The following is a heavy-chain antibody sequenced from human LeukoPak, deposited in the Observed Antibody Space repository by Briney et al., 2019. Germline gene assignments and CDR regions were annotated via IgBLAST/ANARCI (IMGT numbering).Heavy chain of an antibody. CDR1: GFTFSSYW. V-gene: IGHV3-7*01. CDR2: IKQDGSEK. CDR3: AGGGGWLIDY. Sequence: GGSLRLSCAASGFTFSSYWMNWVRQAPGKGLEWVANIKQDGSEKYYVDSVKGRFTISRDNTKNSLYLQTNSLRAEDTAVYYCAGGGGWLIDYWGQGTLVTVSS. D-gene: IGHD3-9*01. J-gene: IGHJ4*02.